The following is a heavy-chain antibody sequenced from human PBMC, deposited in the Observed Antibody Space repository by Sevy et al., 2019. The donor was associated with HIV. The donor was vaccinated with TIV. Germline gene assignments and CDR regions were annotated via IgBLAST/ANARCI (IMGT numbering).Heavy chain of an antibody. D-gene: IGHD4-17*01. CDR1: GFTFMDYG. CDR2: IRNDGSNK. V-gene: IGHV3-30*02. Sequence: GGYLRLSCAASGFTFMDYGMHWVRQAPGKGLEWVAFIRNDGSNKYYLDSVRGRFTISRDNSRKTLFLQMSSLSSDDTAVYYCVKGPQRAITTSYGLDVWGQGTTVTVSS. J-gene: IGHJ6*02. CDR3: VKGPQRAITTSYGLDV.